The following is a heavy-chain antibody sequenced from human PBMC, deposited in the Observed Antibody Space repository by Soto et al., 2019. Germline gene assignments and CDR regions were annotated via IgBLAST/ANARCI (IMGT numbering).Heavy chain of an antibody. CDR1: GFTFSSYG. CDR3: AKDGELGDYYDSSGTAFDI. D-gene: IGHD3-22*01. V-gene: IGHV3-30*18. Sequence: QVQLVESGGGVVQPGRSLRLSCAASGFTFSSYGMHWVRQAPGKGLEWVAVISYDGSNKYYADSVKGRFTISRDNSKNTLYLQMNSLRAEDTVVYYCAKDGELGDYYDSSGTAFDIWGQGTMVTVSS. J-gene: IGHJ3*02. CDR2: ISYDGSNK.